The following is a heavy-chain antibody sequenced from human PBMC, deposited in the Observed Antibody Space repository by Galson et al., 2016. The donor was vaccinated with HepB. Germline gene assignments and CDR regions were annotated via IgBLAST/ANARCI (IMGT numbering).Heavy chain of an antibody. J-gene: IGHJ6*02. CDR3: AKDLGFLEWLFFDSYYYYGMDV. D-gene: IGHD3-3*01. CDR2: ISGSGGST. V-gene: IGHV3-23*01. CDR1: GFTFSSYA. Sequence: SLRLSCAASGFTFSSYAMSWVRRAPGKGLEWVSAISGSGGSTYYADSVKGRFTISRDNSKNTLYLQMNSLRAEDTAVYHCAKDLGFLEWLFFDSYYYYGMDVWGQGTTVTVSS.